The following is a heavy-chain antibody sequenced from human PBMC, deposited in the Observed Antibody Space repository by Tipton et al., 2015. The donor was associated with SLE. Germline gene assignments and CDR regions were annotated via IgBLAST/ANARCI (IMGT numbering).Heavy chain of an antibody. J-gene: IGHJ3*01. V-gene: IGHV3-21*03. CDR3: ASSASCGADCYLGDAFDV. D-gene: IGHD2-21*01. CDR1: GFAFSSYS. Sequence: SLRLSCRASGFAFSSYSMQWVRQAPGKGLEWVSSISAGSSYIDHADAVKGQFTISRDNAQNSLYLQMNSLRAQDTAVYYCASSASCGADCYLGDAFDVWGQGTRVTVAS. CDR2: ISAGSSYI.